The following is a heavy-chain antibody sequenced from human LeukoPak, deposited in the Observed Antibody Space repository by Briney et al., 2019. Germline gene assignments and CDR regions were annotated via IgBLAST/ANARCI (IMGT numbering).Heavy chain of an antibody. CDR3: ATGSNILGDRTSVGN. V-gene: IGHV1-69*04. CDR1: GGTFSSYA. Sequence: GASVKVSCKASGGTFSSYAISWVRQAPGQGLEWMGRIIPILGIANYAQKFQGRVTMTEDTSTDTAYMELSSLRSEDTAVYYCATGSNILGDRTSVGNWGQGTLVTVSS. J-gene: IGHJ4*02. D-gene: IGHD2-2*01. CDR2: IIPILGIA.